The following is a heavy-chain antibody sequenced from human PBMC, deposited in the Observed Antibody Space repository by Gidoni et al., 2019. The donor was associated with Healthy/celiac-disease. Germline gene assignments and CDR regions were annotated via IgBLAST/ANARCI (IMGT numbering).Heavy chain of an antibody. Sequence: QVQLQESGPGLVKPSQTLSLTCTVSGGSISSGGYYWSWIRQHPGKGLEWIGYIYYSGSTYYNPSLKSRVTISVDTSKNQFSLKLSSVTAADTAVYYCTRGGSPNYYGMDVWGQGTTVTVSS. CDR3: TRGGSPNYYGMDV. CDR1: GGSISSGGYY. D-gene: IGHD3-16*01. J-gene: IGHJ6*02. V-gene: IGHV4-31*03. CDR2: IYYSGST.